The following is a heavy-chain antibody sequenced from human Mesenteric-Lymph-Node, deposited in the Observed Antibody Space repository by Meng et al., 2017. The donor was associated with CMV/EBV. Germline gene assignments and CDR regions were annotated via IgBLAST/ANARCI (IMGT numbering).Heavy chain of an antibody. D-gene: IGHD1-26*01. V-gene: IGHV1-2*02. J-gene: IGHJ6*02. CDR1: GYTFTGYY. Sequence: ASVKVSCKASGYTFTGYYLHWVRQAPGQGLEWMGWMNPDSGVTKYAQKFEGRVTMTRDTSISAAYMELSRLRSDDTAVYYCARDGSTPLYHYGMDVWGQGTTVTVS. CDR2: MNPDSGVT. CDR3: ARDGSTPLYHYGMDV.